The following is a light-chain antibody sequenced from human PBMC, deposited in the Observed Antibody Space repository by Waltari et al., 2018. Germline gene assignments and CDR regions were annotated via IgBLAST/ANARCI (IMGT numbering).Light chain of an antibody. J-gene: IGLJ2*01. CDR2: DVN. CDR3: SSYTSSSTLV. Sequence: QSALTQPASVSGSPGQSITISCTGTSSDVGGYNYVSWYQQHPGKAPKLWIYDVNNRPSGVSNRFSGSKSGNTASLTISGLQAEDEADYFCSSYTSSSTLVFGGGTKLTVL. CDR1: SSDVGGYNY. V-gene: IGLV2-14*03.